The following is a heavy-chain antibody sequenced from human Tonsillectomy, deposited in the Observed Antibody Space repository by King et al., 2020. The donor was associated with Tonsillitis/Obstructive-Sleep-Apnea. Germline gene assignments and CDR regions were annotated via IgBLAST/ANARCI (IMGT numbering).Heavy chain of an antibody. V-gene: IGHV4-59*08. J-gene: IGHJ5*02. CDR3: ARAQVGALNQGWFDP. CDR1: GGSISSYY. CDR2: IYYSGSA. Sequence: VQLQESGPGLVKPSETPSLICTVSGGSISSYYWSWIRQPPGKGLEWIGYIYYSGSAKYNPSLKSRVSISIDTSKNQFSLKLSSVTAADTAVYYCARAQVGALNQGWFDPWGQGTLVTVSS. D-gene: IGHD1-26*01.